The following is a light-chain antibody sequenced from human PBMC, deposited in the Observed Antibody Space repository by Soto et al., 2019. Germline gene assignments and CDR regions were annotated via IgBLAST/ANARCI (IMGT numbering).Light chain of an antibody. V-gene: IGKV1D-8*01. CDR3: KQYYSFPRT. CDR1: QGISSY. Sequence: VIWMTQSPSLLSASTGDRVSIRCRMIQGISSYLAWYQQKPGKAPELLIYAASTLQSRVPSRFSGSRSGTDITLTISCLQSEDFATYSCKQYYSFPRTFGHGTKVEIK. CDR2: AAS. J-gene: IGKJ1*01.